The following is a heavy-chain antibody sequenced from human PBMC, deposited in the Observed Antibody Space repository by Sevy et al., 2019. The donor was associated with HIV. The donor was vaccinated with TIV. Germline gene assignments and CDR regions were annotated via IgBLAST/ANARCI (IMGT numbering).Heavy chain of an antibody. Sequence: GESLKISCAASGFTFSSYWMSWVRQAPGKGLEWVANIKQDGSEKYYVDSVKGRFTISRDNAKNSLYLQMNSLRAEDTAVYYCARESPVLLWFGESVKGHYYYMDVWGKGTTVTVSS. V-gene: IGHV3-7*01. D-gene: IGHD3-10*01. J-gene: IGHJ6*03. CDR1: GFTFSSYW. CDR3: ARESPVLLWFGESVKGHYYYMDV. CDR2: IKQDGSEK.